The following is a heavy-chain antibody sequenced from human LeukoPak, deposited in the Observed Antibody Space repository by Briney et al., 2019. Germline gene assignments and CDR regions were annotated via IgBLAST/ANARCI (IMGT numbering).Heavy chain of an antibody. CDR2: ISSSSSTI. D-gene: IGHD1-26*01. J-gene: IGHJ3*02. CDR1: GFSFSSYW. CDR3: ARGGSYLSAFDI. V-gene: IGHV3-48*01. Sequence: PGGSLRLSCAASGFSFSSYWMSWVRQAPGKGLEWVSYISSSSSTIYYADSVKGRFTISRDNSKNTLYLQMNSLRAEDTAVYYCARGGSYLSAFDIWGQGTMVTVSS.